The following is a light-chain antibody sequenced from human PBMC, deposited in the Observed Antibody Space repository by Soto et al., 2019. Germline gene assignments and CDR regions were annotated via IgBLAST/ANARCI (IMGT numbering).Light chain of an antibody. V-gene: IGKV3-15*01. CDR1: QSVNSD. Sequence: EIVMPQPPATLPASPGASSTLSGRASQSVNSDLAWYQQTPGQAPRPLIYDASTRAAGVPARFSGSGSGTDFTLTISRLEPEEFAVYYCQKYGSSPWTVGKGNKVDIK. CDR2: DAS. J-gene: IGKJ1*01. CDR3: QKYGSSPWT.